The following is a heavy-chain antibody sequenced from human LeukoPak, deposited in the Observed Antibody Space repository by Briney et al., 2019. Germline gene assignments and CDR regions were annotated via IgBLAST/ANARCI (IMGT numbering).Heavy chain of an antibody. D-gene: IGHD5-12*01. CDR3: VKVGDSGYGEYYQH. CDR2: ISSAGGTT. V-gene: IGHV3-64D*06. CDR1: GFTFRDYP. J-gene: IGHJ1*01. Sequence: GGSLRLSCSASGFTFRDYPIHWVRQAPGEGLQYVSAISSAGGTTYYADSVRGRFTISRDNSKNTLYLQMSSLRAEDTALYYCVKVGDSGYGEYYQHWGQGTLVTISS.